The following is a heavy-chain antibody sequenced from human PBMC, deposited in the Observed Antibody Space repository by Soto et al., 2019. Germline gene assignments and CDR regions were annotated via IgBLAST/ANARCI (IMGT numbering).Heavy chain of an antibody. CDR1: GFTFSSQA. CDR3: ANDLQFSGWLSAQTFDY. D-gene: IGHD6-19*01. V-gene: IGHV3-23*01. CDR2: ITGSGDST. Sequence: PGGSLRLSCAVSGFTFSSQAMSWVRQAPGKGMECVSSITGSGDSTYYADSVKGRFTISRDKSKSTLYLQMNSLRAEDTAVYYCANDLQFSGWLSAQTFDYWGQGTQVTVSS. J-gene: IGHJ4*02.